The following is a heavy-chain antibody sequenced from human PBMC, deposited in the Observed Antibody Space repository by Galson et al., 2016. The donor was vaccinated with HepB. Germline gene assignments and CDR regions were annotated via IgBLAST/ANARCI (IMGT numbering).Heavy chain of an antibody. CDR2: IYWDDDR. V-gene: IGHV2-5*02. CDR1: GQSLQDSKVG. CDR3: ARRLDSSGEPCFDH. D-gene: IGHD1-26*01. J-gene: IGHJ4*02. Sequence: PALVKPTQTLTLTCTVSGQSLQDSKVGVGWIRQPPGKAPEWLGIIYWDDDRRYSPSLKNRISIAQDMSKNEVVLTLANVEPGDTGTYYCARRLDSSGEPCFDHWGQGILVTVAS.